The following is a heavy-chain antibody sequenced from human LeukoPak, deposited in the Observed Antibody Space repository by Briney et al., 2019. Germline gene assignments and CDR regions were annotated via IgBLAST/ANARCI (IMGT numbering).Heavy chain of an antibody. Sequence: VGSLRLSCAASGFTFRNYLMHWVRQAPGKGLVWVSRINTDETNAYADSVRGRFTISRDNAKNTMYLQMNSLRAEDTAVYFCGRGGDGIDNWGQGTTVIVSS. CDR1: GFTFRNYL. CDR2: INTDETNA. J-gene: IGHJ3*02. CDR3: GRGGDGIDN. V-gene: IGHV3-74*01.